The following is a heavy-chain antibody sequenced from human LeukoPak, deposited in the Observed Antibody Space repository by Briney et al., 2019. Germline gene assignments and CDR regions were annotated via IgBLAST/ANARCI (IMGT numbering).Heavy chain of an antibody. V-gene: IGHV3-53*01. D-gene: IGHD2-2*01. CDR2: IYSGGST. CDR1: GFTVSSNY. J-gene: IGHJ5*02. CDR3: ARYCSSTSCYGSIWFDP. Sequence: GGSLRLSCAASGFTVSSNYMSWVRQAPGRGQEWVSVIYSGGSTYYADSVKGRFTISRDNSENTLYLQMNSLRAEDTAVYYCARYCSSTSCYGSIWFDPWGQGTLVTVSS.